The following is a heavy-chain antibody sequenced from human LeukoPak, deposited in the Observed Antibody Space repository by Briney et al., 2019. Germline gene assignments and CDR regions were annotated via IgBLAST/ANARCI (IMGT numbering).Heavy chain of an antibody. D-gene: IGHD5-18*01. CDR2: INSDGSST. V-gene: IGHV3-74*01. J-gene: IGHJ4*02. CDR3: ASDETAMAHFDY. CDR1: GFTFSSYW. Sequence: GGSLKLSCAASGFTFSSYWMHWVRHAPGKGLVWVSRINSDGSSTSYADSVKGRFTISRDNAKNTLYLQMNSLRAEDTAVYYCASDETAMAHFDYWGQGTLVTVSS.